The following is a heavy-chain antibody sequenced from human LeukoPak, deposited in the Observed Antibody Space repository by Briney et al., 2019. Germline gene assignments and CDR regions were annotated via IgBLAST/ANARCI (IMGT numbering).Heavy chain of an antibody. Sequence: GASVKVSCKASGYTFTSYGISWVRQAPGQGLEWMGWISAYNGNTNYAQKLQGRVTITTDESTSTAYMELSSLRSEDTAVYYCARAGYCSSTSCVGGAFDIWGQGTMVTVSS. J-gene: IGHJ3*02. CDR2: ISAYNGNT. V-gene: IGHV1-18*01. CDR1: GYTFTSYG. D-gene: IGHD2-2*03. CDR3: ARAGYCSSTSCVGGAFDI.